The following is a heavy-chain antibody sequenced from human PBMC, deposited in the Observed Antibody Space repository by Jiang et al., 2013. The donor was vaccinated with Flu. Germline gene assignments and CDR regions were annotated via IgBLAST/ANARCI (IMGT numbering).Heavy chain of an antibody. CDR3: ARELTNYSGSYYISDDAFDI. D-gene: IGHD1-26*01. V-gene: IGHV6-1*01. CDR2: TYYRSKWYN. Sequence: SQTLSLTCAISGDSVSSNSAAWNWIRQSPSRGLEWLGRTYYRSKWYNDYAVSVKSRITINPDTSKNQFSLQLNSVTPEDTAVYYCARELTNYSGSYYISDDAFDIWGQGTMVTVSS. CDR1: GDSVSSNSAA. J-gene: IGHJ3*02.